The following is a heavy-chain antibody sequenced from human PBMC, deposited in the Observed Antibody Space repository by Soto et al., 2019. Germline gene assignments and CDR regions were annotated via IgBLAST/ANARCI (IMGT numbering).Heavy chain of an antibody. V-gene: IGHV5-10-1*01. Sequence: GESLKISCKGSGYSFAGYWITWVRQKPGKGLERMGRIDPSDSQTYYSPSFRGHVTISATKSITTVFLQWSSLRASDTAMYYCARQIYDSDTGPNFQYYFDSWGQGTPVTVSS. CDR2: IDPSDSQT. CDR3: ARQIYDSDTGPNFQYYFDS. D-gene: IGHD3-22*01. J-gene: IGHJ4*02. CDR1: GYSFAGYW.